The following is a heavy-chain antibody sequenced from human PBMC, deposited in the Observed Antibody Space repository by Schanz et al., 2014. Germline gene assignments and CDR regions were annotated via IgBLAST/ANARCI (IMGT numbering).Heavy chain of an antibody. D-gene: IGHD3-16*01. Sequence: VQLVESGGGVVQPGRSLRLSCTASGFNSDDYAMHWVRQAPGKGLEWVSNIPWNGAAIGYAGSVRGRFTISRDSAKNSLYPQMNRLRPADTAVYYCARHGGIPYYPMDVWGQGTTVTVSS. CDR3: ARHGGIPYYPMDV. J-gene: IGHJ6*02. V-gene: IGHV3-9*02. CDR1: GFNSDDYA. CDR2: IPWNGAAI.